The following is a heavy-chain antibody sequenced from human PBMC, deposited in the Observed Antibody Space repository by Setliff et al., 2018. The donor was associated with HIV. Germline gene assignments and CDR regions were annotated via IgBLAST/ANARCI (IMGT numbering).Heavy chain of an antibody. CDR3: AGHQSGYNFSPFDN. CDR2: VPYSGTT. D-gene: IGHD5-12*01. V-gene: IGHV4-39*01. Sequence: SETLSLTCTVSSGPFSSRHYWGWIRQSPGKGLEWIGSVPYSGTTYYNPSLRSRVTLSVDTSKNQFSLILSSVTAADTATYYCAGHQSGYNFSPFDNWGLGSLVTVSS. J-gene: IGHJ4*02. CDR1: SGPFSSRHY.